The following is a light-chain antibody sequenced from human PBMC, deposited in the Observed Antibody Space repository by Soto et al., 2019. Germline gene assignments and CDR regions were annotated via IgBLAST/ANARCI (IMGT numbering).Light chain of an antibody. J-gene: IGKJ1*01. Sequence: DIQMTQSPSSLSASVGDRVTITCRASQGISNYLAWYQQKPGKVPKLLIYAASTLQSGVPSRFSGSGSGTDFTINIRSLKPEDVATYYCKKYNSAPRTFGQGTKVEIK. CDR1: QGISNY. V-gene: IGKV1-27*01. CDR2: AAS. CDR3: KKYNSAPRT.